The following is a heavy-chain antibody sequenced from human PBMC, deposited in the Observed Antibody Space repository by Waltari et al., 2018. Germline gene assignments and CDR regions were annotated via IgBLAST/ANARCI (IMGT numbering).Heavy chain of an antibody. J-gene: IGHJ6*02. CDR3: ARNDILTGYFEYYYYGMDV. V-gene: IGHV3-48*03. D-gene: IGHD3-9*01. CDR2: ISSSGSTI. CDR1: GFTFSSYE. Sequence: EVQLVESGGGLVQPGGSLRLSCAASGFTFSSYEMNWVRQATGKGLEWVSYISSSGSTIYYADSVKGRFTISRDNAKNSLYLQMNSLRAEDTAVYYCARNDILTGYFEYYYYGMDVWGQGTTVTVSS.